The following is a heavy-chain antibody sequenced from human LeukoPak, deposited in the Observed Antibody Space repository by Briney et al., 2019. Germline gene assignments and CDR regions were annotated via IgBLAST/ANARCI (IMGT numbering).Heavy chain of an antibody. J-gene: IGHJ5*01. D-gene: IGHD3-22*01. CDR3: AASFYYDTSGYPKWFDS. Sequence: GGSPRLSCAASGFTFSSYWMSWVRQAPGKGLEWVANIKQDGSEKYYVDSVKGRFTISRDNAKNSLYLQMNSLRAEDTAVYYCAASFYYDTSGYPKWFDSWGQGALVTVSS. CDR2: IKQDGSEK. V-gene: IGHV3-7*01. CDR1: GFTFSSYW.